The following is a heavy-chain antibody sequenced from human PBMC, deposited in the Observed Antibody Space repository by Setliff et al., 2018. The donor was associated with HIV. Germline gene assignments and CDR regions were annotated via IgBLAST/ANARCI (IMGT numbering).Heavy chain of an antibody. CDR3: ARDHNSGTLHAFDL. CDR1: GDPINSHY. Sequence: PSETLSLTCTVSGDPINSHYWSWIRQPPREGLEWIGHISYNEYTNYNPSLKSRVTISLDTSKKHFSLDLYSVTAADTAVYYCARDHNSGTLHAFDLWGQGTKVTVSS. V-gene: IGHV4-59*11. D-gene: IGHD1-26*01. J-gene: IGHJ3*01. CDR2: ISYNEYT.